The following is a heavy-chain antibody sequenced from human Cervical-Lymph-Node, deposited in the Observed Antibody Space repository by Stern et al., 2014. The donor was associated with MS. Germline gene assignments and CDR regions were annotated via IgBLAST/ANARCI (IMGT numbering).Heavy chain of an antibody. J-gene: IGHJ1*01. CDR1: GFTFNNYW. V-gene: IGHV3-74*01. Sequence: EVQLEESGGGLVQPGGSLRLSCATSGFTFNNYWMHWVRQAPGKGLVWVSHIDTDGTTTNYADSVKGRFTISRDNAKNTLYLQMSSLRAEDTAVYFCVKDGGLSDWSHREYFQHWGQGTLVTVSS. CDR2: IDTDGTTT. CDR3: VKDGGLSDWSHREYFQH. D-gene: IGHD6-19*01.